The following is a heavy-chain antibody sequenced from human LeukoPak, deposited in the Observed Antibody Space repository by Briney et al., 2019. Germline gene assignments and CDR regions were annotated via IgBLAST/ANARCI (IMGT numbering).Heavy chain of an antibody. V-gene: IGHV3-53*01. CDR2: IYIGGST. Sequence: GGSLRLSCAASGFTVSSNYMSWVRQAPGKGLEWGSVIYIGGSTYYADSVTGRFTISRDNSKNTLYLQMNSLRAEDTAVYYCARDGPARWFDPWGQGTLVAVSS. CDR1: GFTVSSNY. D-gene: IGHD2-2*01. CDR3: ARDGPARWFDP. J-gene: IGHJ5*02.